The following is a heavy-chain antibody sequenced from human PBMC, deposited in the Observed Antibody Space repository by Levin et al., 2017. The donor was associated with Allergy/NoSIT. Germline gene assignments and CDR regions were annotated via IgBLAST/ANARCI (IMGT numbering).Heavy chain of an antibody. V-gene: IGHV3-23*01. CDR1: GFTFSTYA. J-gene: IGHJ3*02. CDR2: ISTIGT. D-gene: IGHD5-12*01. CDR3: AKSNDDSGRYSNAFDI. Sequence: GESLKISCAASGFTFSTYAMIWVRQAPGKGLEWVSSISTIGTHYADSVKSRFTISRDNSRNTLSLQMNSLRVEDTAVYYCAKSNDDSGRYSNAFDIWGQGTMATVTS.